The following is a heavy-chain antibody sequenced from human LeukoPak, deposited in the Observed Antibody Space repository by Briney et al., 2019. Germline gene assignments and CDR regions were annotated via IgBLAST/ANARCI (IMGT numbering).Heavy chain of an antibody. D-gene: IGHD4-17*01. Sequence: PSETLSLTCTVSGGSISSYYWSWTRQPPGKGLEWIGYIYYSGSTNYNPSLKSRVTISVDTSKNQFSLKLSSVAAADTAVYYCAREATVTHDAFDIWGQGTMVTVSS. CDR1: GGSISSYY. V-gene: IGHV4-59*01. CDR3: AREATVTHDAFDI. J-gene: IGHJ3*02. CDR2: IYYSGST.